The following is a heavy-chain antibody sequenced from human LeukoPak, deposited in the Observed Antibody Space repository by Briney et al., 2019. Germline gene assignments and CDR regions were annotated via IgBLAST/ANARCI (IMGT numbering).Heavy chain of an antibody. J-gene: IGHJ3*02. CDR3: AKDRDWLADAFDI. CDR1: GFTFSSYE. D-gene: IGHD3/OR15-3a*01. V-gene: IGHV3-30*02. Sequence: GGSLRLSCAASGFTFSSYEMNWVRQAPGKGLEWVAFIRYDGGNKYYADSVKGRFTISRDNSKNTLYLQMNSLRAEDTAVYYCAKDRDWLADAFDIWGQGTMVTVSS. CDR2: IRYDGGNK.